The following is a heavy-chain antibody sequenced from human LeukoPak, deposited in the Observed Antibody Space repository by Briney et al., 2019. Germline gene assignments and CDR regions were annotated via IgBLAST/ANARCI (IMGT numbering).Heavy chain of an antibody. V-gene: IGHV1-46*01. CDR3: ARDHPPRDSGSFNDAFDI. Sequence: ASVKVSCKASGYTFSNYNIHWLRQAPGQGLEWMGIVNPSGDSTSYAQKFQGRVTMTRDMSTSTVYMELSSLRSEDTAVYYCARDHPPRDSGSFNDAFDIWGQGTMVTVSS. CDR1: GYTFSNYN. CDR2: VNPSGDST. D-gene: IGHD1-26*01. J-gene: IGHJ3*02.